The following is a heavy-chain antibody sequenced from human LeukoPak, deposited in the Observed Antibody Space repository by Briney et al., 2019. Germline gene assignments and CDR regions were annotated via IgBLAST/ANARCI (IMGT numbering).Heavy chain of an antibody. Sequence: GGSLRLSCAASGFTFSSYEMSWVRQAPGKGLEWVSYISSSGSTIYYADSVKGRFTISRDNAKNSLYLQMYSLRAEDTAVYYCARDLSIWYSSSWDAFDIWGQGTMVTVSS. D-gene: IGHD6-13*01. CDR2: ISSSGSTI. CDR1: GFTFSSYE. CDR3: ARDLSIWYSSSWDAFDI. V-gene: IGHV3-48*03. J-gene: IGHJ3*02.